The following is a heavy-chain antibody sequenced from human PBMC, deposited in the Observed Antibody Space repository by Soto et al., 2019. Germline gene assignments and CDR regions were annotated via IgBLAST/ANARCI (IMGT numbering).Heavy chain of an antibody. Sequence: PSETLSLTCAVSGGSISSGGYSWSWIRQPPGKGLEWIGYIYHSGSTYYNPSLKSRVIISVDRSKNQFSLKLSSVTAADTAVYYCARRWADYFDYWGQGNLVTVSS. D-gene: IGHD6-19*01. J-gene: IGHJ4*02. CDR1: GGSISSGGYS. V-gene: IGHV4-30-2*01. CDR2: IYHSGST. CDR3: ARRWADYFDY.